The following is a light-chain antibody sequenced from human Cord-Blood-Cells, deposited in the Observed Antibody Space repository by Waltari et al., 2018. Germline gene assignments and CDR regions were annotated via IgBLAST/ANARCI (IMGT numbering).Light chain of an antibody. Sequence: QSALTQPASVSGSPGQSITIPCTGTSSDVGGYNYVSWYQQHPGKAPKLMIYDVSNRPSGVYNRFSGSKAGNTASLTISGLQAEDEADYYCSSYTSSSTVVFGGGTKLTVL. CDR1: SSDVGGYNY. CDR3: SSYTSSSTVV. V-gene: IGLV2-14*01. J-gene: IGLJ2*01. CDR2: DVS.